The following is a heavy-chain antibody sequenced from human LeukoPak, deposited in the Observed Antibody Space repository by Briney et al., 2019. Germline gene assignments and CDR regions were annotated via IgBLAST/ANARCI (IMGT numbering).Heavy chain of an antibody. J-gene: IGHJ6*02. D-gene: IGHD3-3*01. V-gene: IGHV4-39*01. CDR2: TYYSGST. CDR1: GGSISSSSYY. CDR3: ARQTGGYYDFWSGYYDHYYGMDV. Sequence: SETLSLTCTVSGGSISSSSYYWGWIRQPPGKGLEWIGSTYYSGSTYYNPSLKSRVTISVDTSKNQFSLKLSSVTAADTAVYYCARQTGGYYDFWSGYYDHYYGMDVWGQGTTVTVSS.